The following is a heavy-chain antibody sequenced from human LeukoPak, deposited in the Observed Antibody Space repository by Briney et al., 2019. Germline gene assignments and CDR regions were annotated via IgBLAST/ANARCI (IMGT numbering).Heavy chain of an antibody. CDR3: ARSSKVWSDPDAFDI. CDR1: GFSFSTSL. J-gene: IGHJ3*02. CDR2: IKEDGTEK. V-gene: IGHV3-7*01. D-gene: IGHD2-2*01. Sequence: GGSLRLSCEASGFSFSTSLMSWVRQAPGKGLEWVANIKEDGTEKYYVDSVKGRFTISRDDAKNSLYLQMSNLRAEDTAVYYCARSSKVWSDPDAFDIWGQGTMVTVSS.